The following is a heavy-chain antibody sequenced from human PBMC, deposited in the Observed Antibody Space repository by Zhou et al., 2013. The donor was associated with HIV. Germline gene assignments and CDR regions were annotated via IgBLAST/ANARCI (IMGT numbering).Heavy chain of an antibody. J-gene: IGHJ4*02. D-gene: IGHD2-8*01. V-gene: IGHV1-58*02. Sequence: QMQLVQSGPEVKKPGTSVKVSCETSGFTFTSSAMQWVRQARGQRLEWIGWIVVGSGNTNYAQKFQERVTITRDMSTSTAYMELSSLRSEDTAVYYCAADRYCTNDVCSKPFHYWGQGTLVTVSS. CDR3: AADRYCTNDVCSKPFHY. CDR2: IVVGSGNT. CDR1: GFTFTSSA.